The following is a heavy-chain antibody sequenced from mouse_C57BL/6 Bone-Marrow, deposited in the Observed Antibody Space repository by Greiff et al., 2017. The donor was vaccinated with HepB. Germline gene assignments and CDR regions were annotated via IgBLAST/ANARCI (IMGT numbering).Heavy chain of an antibody. CDR1: GFNIKDSY. CDR2: IDPENGDT. J-gene: IGHJ3*01. CDR3: TTQTAQVPGFAY. D-gene: IGHD3-2*02. V-gene: IGHV14-4*01. Sequence: EVQLQQSGAELVRPGASVKLSCTASGFNIKDSYMHWVKQRPEQGLEWIGWIDPENGDTEYDPKFQGKATITADTSSNTAYLPLSSLTSEDTAVYYCTTQTAQVPGFAYWGQGTLVTVSA.